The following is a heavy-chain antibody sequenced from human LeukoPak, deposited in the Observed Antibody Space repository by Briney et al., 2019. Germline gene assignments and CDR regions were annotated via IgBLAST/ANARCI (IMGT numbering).Heavy chain of an antibody. CDR2: IIDSGDIT. D-gene: IGHD3-16*01. CDR1: GFTFSSYA. CDR3: AKLGGQEVYNYYVGV. Sequence: PGGSLRLSCAASGFTFSSYAMSWVRQAPGKGLEWVSGIIDSGDITYYANSVKGRFTISRDNSKNTLYLQMNSLRAGDTAVYYCAKLGGQEVYNYYVGVWGKGTTVAVSS. J-gene: IGHJ6*03. V-gene: IGHV3-23*01.